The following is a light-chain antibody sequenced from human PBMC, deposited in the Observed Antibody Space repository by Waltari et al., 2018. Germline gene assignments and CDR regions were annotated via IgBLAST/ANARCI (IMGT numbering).Light chain of an antibody. CDR1: QSVSSS. CDR2: DAS. CDR3: QQRSSWPLT. J-gene: IGKJ4*02. V-gene: IGKV3-11*01. Sequence: EIVLTQSPATLSLSPGERATLSCRASQSVSSSLAWYQQKPGQAPRLLFYDASTRATGIPARFSGSGSGTDFTLTISSLEPEDFAVYYCQQRSSWPLTFGGGTKVEIK.